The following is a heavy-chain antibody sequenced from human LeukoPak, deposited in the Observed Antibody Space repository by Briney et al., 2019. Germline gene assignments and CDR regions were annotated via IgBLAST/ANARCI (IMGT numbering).Heavy chain of an antibody. V-gene: IGHV5-51*01. CDR2: IYPGDSDT. CDR3: ARRYCSSTSCYGENYFDY. J-gene: IGHJ4*02. CDR1: GYSFTSYW. Sequence: GESLKISCKGSGYSFTSYWIGWVRQMPGKGLEWMGIIYPGDSDTRYSPYFQGQVTISGDKSISTAYLEWSSLKASDTAMYYCARRYCSSTSCYGENYFDYWGQGTLVTVSS. D-gene: IGHD2-2*01.